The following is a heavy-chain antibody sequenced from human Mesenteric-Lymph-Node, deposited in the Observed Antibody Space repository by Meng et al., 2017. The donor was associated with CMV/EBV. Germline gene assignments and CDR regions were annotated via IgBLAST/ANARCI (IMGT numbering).Heavy chain of an antibody. J-gene: IGHJ2*01. D-gene: IGHD1-26*01. Sequence: TGPGGSVTSGSYYWSWIRQPPGKGLEWMGFIYYSGSTNYNPSLESRLTISIDTSKKQFSLKLSSVTAADTAVYYCARVLWDYWYFDLWGRGTLVTVSS. CDR2: IYYSGST. V-gene: IGHV4-61*01. CDR3: ARVLWDYWYFDL. CDR1: GGSVTSGSYY.